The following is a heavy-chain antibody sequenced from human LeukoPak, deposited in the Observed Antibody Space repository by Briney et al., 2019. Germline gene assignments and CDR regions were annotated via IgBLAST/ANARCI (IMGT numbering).Heavy chain of an antibody. CDR2: INHSGST. J-gene: IGHJ4*02. V-gene: IGHV4-34*01. CDR3: ARGLVPGIVVVVAAQFFDY. Sequence: SETLSLTCVVYGGSFSGYYWSWIRQPPGKGLEWIGEINHSGSTNYNPSLKSRVTISVDTSKNQFSLKLSSVTAADTAVYYCARGLVPGIVVVVAAQFFDYWGQGTLVTVSS. D-gene: IGHD2-15*01. CDR1: GGSFSGYY.